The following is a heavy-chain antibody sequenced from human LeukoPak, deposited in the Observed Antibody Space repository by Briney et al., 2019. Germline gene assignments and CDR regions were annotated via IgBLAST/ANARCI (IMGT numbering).Heavy chain of an antibody. J-gene: IGHJ4*02. V-gene: IGHV4-59*12. CDR1: GGSISSDY. CDR2: SYYSGST. CDR3: ARALRYFDWLPYYFDY. D-gene: IGHD3-9*01. Sequence: PSETRSLTCTASGGSISSDYGSLIRQPPGKGLEGSWDSYYSGSTYYNPSLKSRVTISVDTSKNQFSLKLSSVTAADTAVYYCARALRYFDWLPYYFDYWGQGTLVTVSS.